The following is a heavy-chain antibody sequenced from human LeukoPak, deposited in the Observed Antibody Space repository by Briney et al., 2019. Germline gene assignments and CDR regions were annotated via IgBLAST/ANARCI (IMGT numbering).Heavy chain of an antibody. Sequence: GGSLRLSCAASGFNFDSYSMNWVRQAPGKGLEWVSSITSSSSHIFYADSVKGRFTISRDNAKNSLYLQMNSLRAEDTAVYYCARAIAAAGIWWFDPWGQGTLVTVSS. V-gene: IGHV3-21*04. CDR2: ITSSSSHI. D-gene: IGHD6-13*01. J-gene: IGHJ5*02. CDR1: GFNFDSYS. CDR3: ARAIAAAGIWWFDP.